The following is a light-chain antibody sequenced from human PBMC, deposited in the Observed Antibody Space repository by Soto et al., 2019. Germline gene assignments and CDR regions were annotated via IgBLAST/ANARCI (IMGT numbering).Light chain of an antibody. CDR1: QSISSW. CDR3: QQYTVYPLT. V-gene: IGKV1-5*03. Sequence: DIQMTQSPSTLSASVGDRVTITCRASQSISSWLAWYQQKPGKAHKLLIYKASSLESGVPSRVSSSGSGTEFTLTISSLQHADFATYYCQQYTVYPLTFCGGTQVESK. J-gene: IGKJ4*01. CDR2: KAS.